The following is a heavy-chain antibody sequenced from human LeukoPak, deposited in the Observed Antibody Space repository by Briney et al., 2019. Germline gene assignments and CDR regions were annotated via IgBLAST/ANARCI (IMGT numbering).Heavy chain of an antibody. CDR3: ARLTGYSSESWFDP. D-gene: IGHD3-9*01. J-gene: IGHJ5*02. CDR2: IYYSGST. Sequence: MASETLSLTCTVSGGSISSSGYYWGWIRQSPGEGLEWIGYIYYSGSTNYNPSLKSRVTISVHTSKNQFSLKLSSVTAADTAVYYCARLTGYSSESWFDPWGQGTLVTVSS. CDR1: GGSISSSGYY. V-gene: IGHV4-61*05.